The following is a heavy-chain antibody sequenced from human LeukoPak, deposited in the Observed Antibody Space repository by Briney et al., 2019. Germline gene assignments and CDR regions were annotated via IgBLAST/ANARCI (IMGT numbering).Heavy chain of an antibody. CDR2: ISGSGDTT. CDR3: ARDRLPPPGVYCFDP. CDR1: GFSFRSYA. Sequence: GGSLRLSCAASGFSFRSYAMSWVRQAPGKGLEWVSTISGSGDTTYYADSVKGRFTISRDNSRNTLFLQMNSLRPDDTAVYYCARDRLPPPGVYCFDPWGQGTLVTVSS. D-gene: IGHD5-12*01. J-gene: IGHJ5*02. V-gene: IGHV3-23*01.